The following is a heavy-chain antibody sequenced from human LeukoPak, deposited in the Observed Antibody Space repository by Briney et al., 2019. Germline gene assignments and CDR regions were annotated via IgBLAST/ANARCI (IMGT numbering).Heavy chain of an antibody. CDR2: IYYSGST. CDR1: GASISSSDSY. Sequence: KPSETLSLTCTVSGASISSSDSYWSWIRQPPGKGLEWIGYIYYSGSTNYNPSLKSRVTISVDTSKNQFSLKLSSVTAADTAVYYCARKRGYSIDPWGQGTLVTVSS. V-gene: IGHV4-61*08. J-gene: IGHJ5*02. D-gene: IGHD5-18*01. CDR3: ARKRGYSIDP.